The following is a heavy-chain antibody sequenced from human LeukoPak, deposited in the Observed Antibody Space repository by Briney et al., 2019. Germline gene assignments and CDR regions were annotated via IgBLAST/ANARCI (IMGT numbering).Heavy chain of an antibody. CDR1: GYSFTSYG. J-gene: IGHJ6*03. Sequence: ASVKVSCKASGYSFTSYGISWVRQASGQGLEWMGWISAHNGNTNYAQKLQGRVTMTTDTSTSTAYMELRSLRSDDTAVYYCARVGGMVRGVNSPHFYYYYYMDVWGKGTTVTISS. D-gene: IGHD3-10*01. CDR2: ISAHNGNT. CDR3: ARVGGMVRGVNSPHFYYYYYMDV. V-gene: IGHV1-18*01.